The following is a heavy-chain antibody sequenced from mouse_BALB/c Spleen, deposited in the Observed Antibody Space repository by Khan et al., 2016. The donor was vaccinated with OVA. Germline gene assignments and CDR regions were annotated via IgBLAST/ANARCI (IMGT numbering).Heavy chain of an antibody. V-gene: IGHV3-6*02. Sequence: EVQLQESGPGLVKPSQSLSLTCSVTGYSITSGYFWNWIRQFPGNILEWMGYIRYDGDSNYNPSLKNRISITSDTSKNRLILKLNSVTPEDTATYYCARGGSSGPAWFTYWGQGTLVTVSA. CDR1: GYSITSGYF. CDR3: ARGGSSGPAWFTY. CDR2: IRYDGDS. J-gene: IGHJ3*01. D-gene: IGHD3-1*01.